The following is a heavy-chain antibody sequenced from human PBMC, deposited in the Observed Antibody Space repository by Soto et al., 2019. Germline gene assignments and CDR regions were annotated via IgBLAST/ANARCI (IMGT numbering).Heavy chain of an antibody. V-gene: IGHV1-46*01. D-gene: IGHD1-26*01. J-gene: IGHJ4*02. CDR3: ARVGGQWELPDYYFDY. CDR1: GYTFTSYY. Sequence: ASVKVSCKASGYTFTSYYMHWVRQAPGQGLEWMGIINPSGGSTSYAQKFQGRVTMTRDTSTSTVYMELSSLRSEDTAVYYCARVGGQWELPDYYFDYWGQGTLVTVSS. CDR2: INPSGGST.